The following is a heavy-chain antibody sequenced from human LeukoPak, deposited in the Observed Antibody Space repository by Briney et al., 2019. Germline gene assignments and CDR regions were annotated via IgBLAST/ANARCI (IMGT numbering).Heavy chain of an antibody. V-gene: IGHV3-53*01. CDR2: FYRDGHT. Sequence: GGSLRISCAASGFTVSSKYMSWVRQAPGKGLEWLSVFYRDGHTYYADSVKGRFTISRDNSKNTVYLQMNTLRVEDTAIYYCAKGDDYNFWSSWGRGTLVTVSS. CDR1: GFTVSSKY. CDR3: AKGDDYNFWSS. J-gene: IGHJ5*02. D-gene: IGHD5-24*01.